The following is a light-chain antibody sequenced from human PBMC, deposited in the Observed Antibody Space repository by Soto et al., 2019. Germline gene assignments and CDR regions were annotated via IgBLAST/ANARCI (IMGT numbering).Light chain of an antibody. Sequence: EIVMTQSPATLSVSPGERAILSCRASESISSKLGWYQQRPGQAPRLLIYGASIRATGIPTRFIGSGSGTEFTLTISSLQSEDSAVYYCQQYNKWFSISFGQGTRLEIK. CDR2: GAS. CDR1: ESISSK. V-gene: IGKV3-15*01. J-gene: IGKJ5*01. CDR3: QQYNKWFSIS.